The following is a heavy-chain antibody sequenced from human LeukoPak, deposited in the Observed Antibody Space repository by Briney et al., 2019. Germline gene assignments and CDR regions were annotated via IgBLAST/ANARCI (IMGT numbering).Heavy chain of an antibody. CDR3: ARVPSMIRGVVNYGMDV. J-gene: IGHJ6*02. CDR2: INPNSGDT. V-gene: IGHV1-2*02. Sequence: GASVKVSCKTSGYSFTGYFMHWVRQAPGQGLEWMGWINPNSGDTKYAQRFQGRVTMTRDTSINTAYMELRRLTSDDTAVYYCARVPSMIRGVVNYGMDVWGQGTTVPVSS. CDR1: GYSFTGYF. D-gene: IGHD3-10*01.